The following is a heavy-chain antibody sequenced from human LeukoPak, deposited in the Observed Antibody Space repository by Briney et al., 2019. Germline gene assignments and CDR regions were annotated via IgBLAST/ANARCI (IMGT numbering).Heavy chain of an antibody. D-gene: IGHD7-27*01. J-gene: IGHJ4*02. Sequence: GASMKVSCKASGGTFSSYAISWVRQAPGQGLEWMGGIIPIFGTANYAQKFQGRVTITTDESTSTAYMELSSLRSEDTAVYYCARLGTGGTDYWGQGTLVTVSS. CDR2: IIPIFGTA. CDR3: ARLGTGGTDY. V-gene: IGHV1-69*05. CDR1: GGTFSSYA.